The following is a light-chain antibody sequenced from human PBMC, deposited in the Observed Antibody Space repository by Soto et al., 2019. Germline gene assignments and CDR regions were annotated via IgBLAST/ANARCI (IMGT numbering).Light chain of an antibody. J-gene: IGKJ5*01. Sequence: LLLTPSPGILSLSPGERVSLSCRASQSVTTRLAWYQHKPGQAPTLLMSGASNRASGVPVRFSGSGSGTDFTLTITRLEPEDFALYYCQQYGGSPITFGLGTRLEIK. V-gene: IGKV3-20*01. CDR1: QSVTTR. CDR2: GAS. CDR3: QQYGGSPIT.